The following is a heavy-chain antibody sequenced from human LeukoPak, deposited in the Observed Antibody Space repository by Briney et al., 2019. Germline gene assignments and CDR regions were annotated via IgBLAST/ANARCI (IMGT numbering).Heavy chain of an antibody. Sequence: GGSLRLSCAASGITFDDFGMSWVRQAPGKGLEWVSGINWNGGTTAYADSVKGRFTISRDNAKNSLYLQMNSLRAEDTALYYCAREYGSPYYYDSSGYYSPYFDIWGQGTMVTVSS. CDR2: INWNGGTT. J-gene: IGHJ3*02. V-gene: IGHV3-20*04. CDR3: AREYGSPYYYDSSGYYSPYFDI. D-gene: IGHD3-22*01. CDR1: GITFDDFG.